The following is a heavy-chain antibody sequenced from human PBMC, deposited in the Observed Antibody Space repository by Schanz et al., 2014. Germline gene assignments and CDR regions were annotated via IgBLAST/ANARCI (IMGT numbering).Heavy chain of an antibody. V-gene: IGHV3-21*01. CDR1: GFTLNNAW. CDR3: VRERTSYGGNSYSFDH. J-gene: IGHJ4*02. CDR2: ISSRSSHI. Sequence: EVQLVESGGGLVKPGGSLRLSCATSGFTLNNAWMNWVRQAPGKGLEWVSSISSRSSHIYYADSVKGRFTVSRDNAKNSVYLQMNGLRVEDTAVYYCVRERTSYGGNSYSFDHWGQGTLVTVSS. D-gene: IGHD5-18*01.